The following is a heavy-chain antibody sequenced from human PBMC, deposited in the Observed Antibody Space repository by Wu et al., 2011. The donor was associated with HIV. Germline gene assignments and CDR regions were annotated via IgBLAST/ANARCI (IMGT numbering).Heavy chain of an antibody. V-gene: IGHV1-46*01. J-gene: IGHJ6*02. Sequence: QVQLVQSGAEVKKPGASVKVSCKASGYTFTSYYMHWVRQAPGQGLEWMGRINPSGGSTNNAQKFQGRVTMTRDTSTSTVYMELSSLRSEDTAVYYCARDRPPDGGYGHSYYFYGMDVWGQGTTATVSS. CDR1: GYTFTSYY. D-gene: IGHD3-10*01. CDR2: INPSGGST. CDR3: ARDRPPDGGYGHSYYFYGMDV.